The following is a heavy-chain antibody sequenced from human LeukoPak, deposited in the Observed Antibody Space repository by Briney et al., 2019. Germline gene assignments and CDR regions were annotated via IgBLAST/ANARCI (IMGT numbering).Heavy chain of an antibody. J-gene: IGHJ4*02. CDR3: ARDVRGPHDF. Sequence: PGGSQRLSCAASGFTLSNSWMHWVRQAPGKGLVWVSRIDPDGNTDYADSVKGRFTISRDNAKNTLYLQMNSLRAEDTAVYRCARDVRGPHDFWGQGTPVTVSS. V-gene: IGHV3-74*01. CDR1: GFTLSNSW. CDR2: IDPDGNT. D-gene: IGHD2/OR15-2a*01.